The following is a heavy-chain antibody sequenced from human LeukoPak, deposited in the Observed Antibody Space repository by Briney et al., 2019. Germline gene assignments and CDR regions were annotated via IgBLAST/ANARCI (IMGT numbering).Heavy chain of an antibody. D-gene: IGHD1-26*01. Sequence: SETLSLTCTVSVGSISSHYWSWIRQPPGKGLEWIGYIYTSGSTNYNPSLKSRVTISVDTSKNQFSLKLSSVTAADTAVYYCARSKWELHFSWFDPWGQGTLVTVSS. CDR2: IYTSGST. CDR3: ARSKWELHFSWFDP. V-gene: IGHV4-4*09. CDR1: VGSISSHY. J-gene: IGHJ5*02.